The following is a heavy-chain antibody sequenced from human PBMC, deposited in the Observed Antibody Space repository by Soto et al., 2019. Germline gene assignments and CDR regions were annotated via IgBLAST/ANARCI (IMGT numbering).Heavy chain of an antibody. D-gene: IGHD2-2*01. Sequence: SETLSLTCTVSGGSISSSSYYWGWIRQPPGKGLEWIGSIYYSGSTYYNPSLKSRVTISVDTSKNQFSLKLSSVTAADTAVYYCARLPREYCSSTSCYGNYYYYYMDVWGKGTTVTVSS. J-gene: IGHJ6*03. CDR2: IYYSGST. V-gene: IGHV4-39*01. CDR1: GGSISSSSYY. CDR3: ARLPREYCSSTSCYGNYYYYYMDV.